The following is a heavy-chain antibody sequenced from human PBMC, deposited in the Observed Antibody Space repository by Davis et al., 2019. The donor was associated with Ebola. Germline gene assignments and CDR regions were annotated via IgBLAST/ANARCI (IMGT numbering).Heavy chain of an antibody. CDR3: ARHPHSGTVVITAYFDS. CDR1: GGSFSGYY. J-gene: IGHJ4*02. D-gene: IGHD3-22*01. CDR2: INHNGVT. V-gene: IGHV4-34*01. Sequence: MPSETLSLTCAVYGGSFSGYYWNWIRQPPGKGLEWIGEINHNGVTNCNPSLESRVTISVDTSKNQFSLKLSSVTAADTAVYYCARHPHSGTVVITAYFDSWGQGTQVTVSS.